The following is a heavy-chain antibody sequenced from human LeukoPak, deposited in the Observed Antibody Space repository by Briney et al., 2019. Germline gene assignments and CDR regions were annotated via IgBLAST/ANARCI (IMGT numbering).Heavy chain of an antibody. D-gene: IGHD5-24*01. J-gene: IGHJ3*02. V-gene: IGHV1-2*02. CDR2: INPDSDYR. Sequence: ASVKVSCKASGYTFTGYYMHWVRQAPEHGLEWMGWINPDSDYRYCAQRFQGRVTMTRDTSINTAYMQLNRLQSDDTAIYYCARQSRDDAFDIWGQGTMVTVSS. CDR1: GYTFTGYY. CDR3: ARQSRDDAFDI.